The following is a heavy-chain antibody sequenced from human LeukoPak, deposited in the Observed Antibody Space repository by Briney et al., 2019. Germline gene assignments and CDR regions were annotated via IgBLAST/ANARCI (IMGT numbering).Heavy chain of an antibody. CDR2: IYYSGST. V-gene: IGHV4-39*01. J-gene: IGHJ4*02. CDR1: GGSISSSSYY. CDR3: ARLHPAGLDY. D-gene: IGHD6-13*01. Sequence: SETLSLTCTVSGGSISSSSYYWGWIRQPPGKGLEWIGSIYYSGSTYYNPSLKSRVTISVDTSKNQFSLKLSSVTAADTAVYYCARLHPAGLDYWGQGTLVTVSS.